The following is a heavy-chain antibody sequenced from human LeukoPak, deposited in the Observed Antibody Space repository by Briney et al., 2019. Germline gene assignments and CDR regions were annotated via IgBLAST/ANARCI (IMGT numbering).Heavy chain of an antibody. J-gene: IGHJ6*03. Sequence: SETLSLTCFVSGGSINSSNDYWGWIRQPPGKGLEWIGSIYYTGRTYYNPSLKSRVTISVGTSRNQFSLKLSSVTAADTAVYYCARGGDYGGYEDYYYYMDVWGKGTTVTVSS. D-gene: IGHD4-17*01. CDR1: GGSINSSNDY. CDR3: ARGGDYGGYEDYYYYMDV. CDR2: IYYTGRT. V-gene: IGHV4-39*07.